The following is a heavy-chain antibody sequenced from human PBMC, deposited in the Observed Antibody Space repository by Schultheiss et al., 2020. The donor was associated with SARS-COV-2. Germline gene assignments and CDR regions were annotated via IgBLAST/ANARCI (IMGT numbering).Heavy chain of an antibody. CDR3: ARRGIDYGKPYYYYGMDV. CDR2: IYHSGST. V-gene: IGHV4-39*01. CDR1: GGSISSSSYY. J-gene: IGHJ6*02. Sequence: SETLSLTCTVSGGSISSSSYYWGWIRQPPGKGLEWIGEIYHSGSTYYNPSLKSRVTISVDTSKNQFSLKMTSVTAADTAVYYCARRGIDYGKPYYYYGMDVWGQGTTVTVSS. D-gene: IGHD4/OR15-4a*01.